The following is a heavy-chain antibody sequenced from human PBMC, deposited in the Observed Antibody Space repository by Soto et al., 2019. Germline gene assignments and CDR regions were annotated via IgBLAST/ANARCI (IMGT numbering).Heavy chain of an antibody. D-gene: IGHD6-19*01. V-gene: IGHV3-21*01. CDR1: GFTFSSYS. CDR2: ISSSSSYI. Sequence: KASETLRLSCAASGFTFSSYSMNWVRQSPGKGLEWVSSISSSSSYIYYADSVKGRFTISRDNAKNSLYLQMNSLRAEDTAVYYCARVVGYSSGWYPSDYWGQGTLVTVSS. CDR3: ARVVGYSSGWYPSDY. J-gene: IGHJ4*02.